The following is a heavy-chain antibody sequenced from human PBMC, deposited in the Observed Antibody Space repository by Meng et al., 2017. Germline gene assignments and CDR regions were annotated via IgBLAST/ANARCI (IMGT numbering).Heavy chain of an antibody. V-gene: IGHV4-59*01. CDR2: IYYSGST. CDR1: CGSISSYH. Sequence: QVELQESGPGLVKPSETLSLTCTFACGSISSYHWSWIRQPPGKGLEWIGYIYYSGSTNYNPSLKSRVTISVDTSKNQFSLKLSSVTAADTAVYYCARGYDFWSGQYYFDYWGQGTLVTVSS. CDR3: ARGYDFWSGQYYFDY. D-gene: IGHD3-3*01. J-gene: IGHJ4*02.